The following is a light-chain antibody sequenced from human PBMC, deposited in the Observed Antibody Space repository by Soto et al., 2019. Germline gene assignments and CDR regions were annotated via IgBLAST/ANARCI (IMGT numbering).Light chain of an antibody. J-gene: IGKJ1*01. CDR3: ELRYRYPQV. CDR2: AAS. V-gene: IGKV1-39*01. CDR1: QSISRY. Sequence: DVNMTQSPSSLSPSVGDRVTITCRASQSISRYLNWYQQKPGKAPDLRTYAASSLLGGVPSRFSGIGSWTDFTVAINSLQSEDLSVYYRELRYRYPQVFGQGTKVDIK.